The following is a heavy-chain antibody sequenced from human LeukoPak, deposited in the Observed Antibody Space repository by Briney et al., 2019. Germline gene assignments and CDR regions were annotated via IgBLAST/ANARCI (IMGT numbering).Heavy chain of an antibody. CDR2: ISGSGGST. D-gene: IGHD5-12*01. Sequence: PGGSLRLSCAASEFTFSNAWMSWVRQAPGKGLEWVSAISGSGGSTYYADSVKGRFTISRDNSKNTLYLQMNSLRAEDTAVYYCAKDLRYSGYDLYDYFDYWGQGTLVTVSS. CDR1: EFTFSNAW. CDR3: AKDLRYSGYDLYDYFDY. V-gene: IGHV3-23*01. J-gene: IGHJ4*02.